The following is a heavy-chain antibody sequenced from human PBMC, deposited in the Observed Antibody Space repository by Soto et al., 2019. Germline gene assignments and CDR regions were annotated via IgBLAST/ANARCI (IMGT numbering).Heavy chain of an antibody. CDR1: GFTFSSYW. D-gene: IGHD6-13*01. Sequence: RRLSCAAPGFTFSSYWMSWVRQAPGKGLEWVANIKQDGSEKYYVDSVKGRFTISRDNAKNSLYLQMNSLRAEDTAVYYCVAAAGNFYYYYGMDVWGQGTTVTVSS. J-gene: IGHJ6*02. CDR3: VAAAGNFYYYYGMDV. CDR2: IKQDGSEK. V-gene: IGHV3-7*03.